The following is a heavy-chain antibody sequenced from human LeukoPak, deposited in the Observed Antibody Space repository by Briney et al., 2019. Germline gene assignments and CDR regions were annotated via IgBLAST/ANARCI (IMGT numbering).Heavy chain of an antibody. CDR3: ARDYSSPGNFDY. J-gene: IGHJ4*02. V-gene: IGHV3-21*01. D-gene: IGHD6-13*01. Sequence: GGSLRLSCAASGFTFSSYSMNRVRQAPGKGLEWVSSISSSSSYIYYADSVKGRFTISRDNAKNSLYLQMNSLRAEDTAVYYCARDYSSPGNFDYWGQGTLVTVSS. CDR1: GFTFSSYS. CDR2: ISSSSSYI.